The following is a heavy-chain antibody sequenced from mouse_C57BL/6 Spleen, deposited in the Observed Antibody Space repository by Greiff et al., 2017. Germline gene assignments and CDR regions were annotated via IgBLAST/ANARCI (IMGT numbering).Heavy chain of an antibody. CDR2: ISYDGSN. CDR3: ARAHYDYDAPFDY. CDR1: GYSITSGYY. Sequence: EVHLVESGPGLVKPSQSLSLTCSVTGYSITSGYYWNWIRQFPGNKLEWMGYISYDGSNNYNPSLKNRISITRDTSKNQFFLKLNSVTTEDTATYYCARAHYDYDAPFDYWGQGTTLTVSS. D-gene: IGHD2-4*01. J-gene: IGHJ2*01. V-gene: IGHV3-6*01.